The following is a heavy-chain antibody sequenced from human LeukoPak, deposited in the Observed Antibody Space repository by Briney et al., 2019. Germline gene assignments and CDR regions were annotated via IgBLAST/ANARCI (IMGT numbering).Heavy chain of an antibody. CDR3: ARGTQTYYDFWSGFDY. Sequence: VASVKVSCKASGGTFSSYAISWVRQAPGQGLEWMGGIIPIFGTANYAQKFQGRVTITADESTSTAYMELSSLRSEDTAVYYCARGTQTYYDFWSGFDYWGQGTLVTVSS. V-gene: IGHV1-69*13. CDR1: GGTFSSYA. CDR2: IIPIFGTA. J-gene: IGHJ4*02. D-gene: IGHD3-3*01.